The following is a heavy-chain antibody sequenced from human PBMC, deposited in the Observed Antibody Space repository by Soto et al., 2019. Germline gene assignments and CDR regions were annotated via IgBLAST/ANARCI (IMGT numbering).Heavy chain of an antibody. D-gene: IGHD3-16*01. J-gene: IGHJ5*02. Sequence: QVQLVQSGAEVKKPGASVKVSCKASGYTCTSYAMHWVRQAPGQRLEWMGGINAGNGNTKYSQKFQGRVTITRDTSASTAYMELSSLRSEDTAVYYCARGYGGPIGWFDPWGQGTLVTVSS. V-gene: IGHV1-3*01. CDR2: INAGNGNT. CDR1: GYTCTSYA. CDR3: ARGYGGPIGWFDP.